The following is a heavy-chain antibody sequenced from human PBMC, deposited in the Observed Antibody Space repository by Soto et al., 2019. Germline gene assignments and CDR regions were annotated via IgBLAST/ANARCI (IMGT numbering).Heavy chain of an antibody. CDR2: INPSGGST. Sequence: ASVKVSCKASGYTFTSYYMHWVRQAPGQGLEWMRIINPSGGSTSYAQKFQGRVTMTRDTSTSTVYMELSSLRSEDTAVYYCARDSAYNSYYDSSGYYYLGYWGQGTLVTVSS. J-gene: IGHJ4*02. CDR1: GYTFTSYY. D-gene: IGHD3-22*01. CDR3: ARDSAYNSYYDSSGYYYLGY. V-gene: IGHV1-46*01.